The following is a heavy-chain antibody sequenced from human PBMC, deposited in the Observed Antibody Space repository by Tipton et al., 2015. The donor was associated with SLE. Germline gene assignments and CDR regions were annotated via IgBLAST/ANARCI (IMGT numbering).Heavy chain of an antibody. CDR1: GGSFSGYS. V-gene: IGHV4-34*01. Sequence: TLPLTCAVYGGSFSGYSWTWIRQPPGKGLEWIGEINHSGSTIYNPSLKSRVTMSIDMSKNQFSLKLSSVTAADTAVFFCARDAYDNSDYYYRNAFDFWGQGTMVTVSS. CDR3: ARDAYDNSDYYYRNAFDF. D-gene: IGHD3-22*01. J-gene: IGHJ3*01. CDR2: INHSGST.